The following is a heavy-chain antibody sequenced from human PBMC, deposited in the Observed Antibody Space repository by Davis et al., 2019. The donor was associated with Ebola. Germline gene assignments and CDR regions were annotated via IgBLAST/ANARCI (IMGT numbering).Heavy chain of an antibody. CDR3: TRELHGGEFNY. CDR2: ISPKSGGG. D-gene: IGHD3-16*01. J-gene: IGHJ4*02. Sequence: ASVKVSCKASGYSFTNYGITWVRQAPGQGLEWMGWISPKSGGGNYASKFQGRVTMTADTSVSTAYMDLSSLRSDDTAVFYCTRELHGGEFNYWGQGTLVTVSS. V-gene: IGHV1-2*02. CDR1: GYSFTNYG.